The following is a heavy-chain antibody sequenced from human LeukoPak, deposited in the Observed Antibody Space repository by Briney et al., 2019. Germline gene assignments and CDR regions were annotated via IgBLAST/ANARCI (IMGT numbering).Heavy chain of an antibody. J-gene: IGHJ6*02. CDR3: ARDTIFGDYGMAV. Sequence: GGSLRLSCAASGFTFSSYAMSWVRQAPGKGLEWVSAISGSGGSTYYADSVKGRFTSSRDNAKNSLYLQMNSLRAEDPAVYYCARDTIFGDYGMAVWGQGTTVTVSS. V-gene: IGHV3-23*01. CDR1: GFTFSSYA. CDR2: ISGSGGST. D-gene: IGHD3-3*01.